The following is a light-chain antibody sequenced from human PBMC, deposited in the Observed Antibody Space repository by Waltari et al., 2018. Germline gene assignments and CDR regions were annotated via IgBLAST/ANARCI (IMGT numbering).Light chain of an antibody. V-gene: IGKV1-27*01. CDR2: SAS. CDR1: QGINNH. CDR3: QKYNSAPRT. Sequence: DIQMTQSPSSLSASVGDRVTITCRASQGINNHLAWYQQKPGKVPTLLIYSASTLQSGVPSRFSGSGSGTVFTLTISSLHPEDVATYYCQKYNSAPRTFGPGTKVEIK. J-gene: IGKJ1*01.